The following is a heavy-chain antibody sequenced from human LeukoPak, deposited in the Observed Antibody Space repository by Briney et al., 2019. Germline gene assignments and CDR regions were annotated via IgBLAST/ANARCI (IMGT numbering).Heavy chain of an antibody. CDR1: GFTFGDHA. J-gene: IGHJ6*02. CDR2: IRSKAYGGTT. V-gene: IGHV3-49*01. D-gene: IGHD5-18*01. CDR3: TRGPIHLWLYCGMDV. Sequence: PGRSLRLSCSASGFTFGDHAMSWVRQAPGKGLEWVGFIRSKAYGGTTEYPASVKGRFTISRDGSISIAYLQMNSLKTEDTAVYYCTRGPIHLWLYCGMDVWGQGTTVIVSS.